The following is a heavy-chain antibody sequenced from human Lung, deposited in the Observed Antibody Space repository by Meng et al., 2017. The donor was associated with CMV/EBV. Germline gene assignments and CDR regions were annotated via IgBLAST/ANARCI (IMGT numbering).Heavy chain of an antibody. CDR2: ISSSSSYI. CDR1: GFTFSSYS. J-gene: IGHJ6*04. CDR3: TVYCSSTSCHRDGMDV. V-gene: IGHV3-21*01. D-gene: IGHD2-2*01. Sequence: SCAASGFTFSSYSMNWVRQAPGKGLEWVSSISSSSSYIYYADSVKGRFTISRDNAKNSLYLQMNSLRAEDTAVYYCTVYCSSTSCHRDGMDVWGKGTXVTCSS.